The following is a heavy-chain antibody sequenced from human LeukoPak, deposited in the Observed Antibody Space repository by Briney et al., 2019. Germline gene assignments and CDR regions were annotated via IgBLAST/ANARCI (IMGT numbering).Heavy chain of an antibody. J-gene: IGHJ4*02. CDR3: AAQPCSVGRCYLDY. V-gene: IGHV3-30*04. CDR2: ISYHGRDT. CDR1: GVTFSSFA. D-gene: IGHD2-15*01. Sequence: GGSLRLSCAASGVTFSSFAMHWVRQAPGKGLEWVAVISYHGRDTYYADSVKGRFTISRDNSKNTLYLQLNSLGAEDAAVYYCAAQPCSVGRCYLDYWGQGTLVTVSS.